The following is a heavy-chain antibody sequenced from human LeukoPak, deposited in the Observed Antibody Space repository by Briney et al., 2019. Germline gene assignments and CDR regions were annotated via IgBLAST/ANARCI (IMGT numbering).Heavy chain of an antibody. D-gene: IGHD2-2*01. J-gene: IGHJ6*03. CDR3: ARGVSGYCSSTSCPDYYYMDV. Sequence: SVKVSCKASGGTFSSYAISWVRQAPGQGLEWMGGIIPIFGTANYAQKFLGRVTITTDESTSTAYMELSSLRSEDTAVYYCARGVSGYCSSTSCPDYYYMDVWGKGTTVTVSS. CDR1: GGTFSSYA. V-gene: IGHV1-69*05. CDR2: IIPIFGTA.